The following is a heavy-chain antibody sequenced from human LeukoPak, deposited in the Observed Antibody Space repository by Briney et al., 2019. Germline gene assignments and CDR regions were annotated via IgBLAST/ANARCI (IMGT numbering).Heavy chain of an antibody. J-gene: IGHJ4*02. D-gene: IGHD3-10*01. V-gene: IGHV3-21*01. Sequence: GGSLRLSCAASGFTFSSYSMNWVRQAPGKGLEWVSSISSSSSYIYYADSVKGRFTISRDNAKNSLYLQMNSLRAEDTAVYYCARDSGSGSYSYYFDYWGQGTLVTVSS. CDR2: ISSSSSYI. CDR1: GFTFSSYS. CDR3: ARDSGSGSYSYYFDY.